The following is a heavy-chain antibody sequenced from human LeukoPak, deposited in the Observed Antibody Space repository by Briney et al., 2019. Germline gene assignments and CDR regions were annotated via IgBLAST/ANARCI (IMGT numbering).Heavy chain of an antibody. V-gene: IGHV3-23*01. CDR1: GFTFSSYA. CDR2: IRGSGGST. CDR3: AKDPQIAAIANVQH. Sequence: PGGSLRLSCAASGFTFSSYAMSWVRQAPGKGLEWVSAIRGSGGSTYYADSVKGRFTISRDNSKNTLYLQMNSLRAEDTAVYYCAKDPQIAAIANVQHWGQGTLVTVSS. D-gene: IGHD6-13*01. J-gene: IGHJ1*01.